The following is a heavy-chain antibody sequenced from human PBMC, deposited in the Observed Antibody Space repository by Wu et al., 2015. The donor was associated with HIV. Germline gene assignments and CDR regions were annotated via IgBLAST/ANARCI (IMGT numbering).Heavy chain of an antibody. Sequence: QVQLVQSGAEVTKPGASVRVSCQTSGYTFTGYYMHWVRQAPGQGLEWVGWINPNTGGTNYAQRFQDRVTMTRDTSISTVYMEVSRLTSDDSAVYYCARDHGFYFDPFGYWGQGTLVTVSS. V-gene: IGHV1-2*02. CDR1: GYTFTGYY. J-gene: IGHJ4*02. D-gene: IGHD3-9*01. CDR3: ARDHGFYFDPFGY. CDR2: INPNTGGT.